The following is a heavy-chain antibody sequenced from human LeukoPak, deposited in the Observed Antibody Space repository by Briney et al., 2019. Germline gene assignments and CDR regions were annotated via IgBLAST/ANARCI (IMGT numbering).Heavy chain of an antibody. CDR1: GFTFSSYW. Sequence: GGSLRLSCAASGFTFSSYWMSWVRQAPGKGLDWVANINQGGNGKYYVDSVKGRFTISRDNAKNSLYLEMNSLRAEDTAIYYCATIQEWKFDYWGQGALVTVSS. CDR3: ATIQEWKFDY. J-gene: IGHJ4*02. V-gene: IGHV3-7*01. D-gene: IGHD5-18*01. CDR2: INQGGNGK.